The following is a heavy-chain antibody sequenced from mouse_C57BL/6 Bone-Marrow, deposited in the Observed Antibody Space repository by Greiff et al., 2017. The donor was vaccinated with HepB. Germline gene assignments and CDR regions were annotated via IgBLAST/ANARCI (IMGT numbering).Heavy chain of an antibody. V-gene: IGHV1-64*01. D-gene: IGHD1-1*01. CDR3: ARGWTPPNAIYYEDY. Sequence: QVQLQQPGAELVKPGASVKLSCKASGYTFTSYWMHWVKQRPGQGLEWIGMIHPNSGSTNYNEKFKSKATLTVDKSSSTAYLQLSSLTSEDAAVYYCARGWTPPNAIYYEDYWGQGTTLTVSS. CDR2: IHPNSGST. CDR1: GYTFTSYW. J-gene: IGHJ2*01.